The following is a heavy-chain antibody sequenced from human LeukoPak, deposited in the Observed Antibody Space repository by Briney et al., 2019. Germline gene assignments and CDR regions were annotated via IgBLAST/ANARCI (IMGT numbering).Heavy chain of an antibody. J-gene: IGHJ4*02. D-gene: IGHD3-22*01. CDR2: IYYTGST. CDR3: ARHRRYYFDSEFDF. V-gene: IGHV4-59*08. Sequence: SETLSLTCTVSGGSISSYYWSWIRQPPGKGLEWIAYIYYTGSTNYSPSLKSRVTISVDTSKNQFSLKLSSVTAADTAVYYCARHRRYYFDSEFDFWGQGTLVTVSS. CDR1: GGSISSYY.